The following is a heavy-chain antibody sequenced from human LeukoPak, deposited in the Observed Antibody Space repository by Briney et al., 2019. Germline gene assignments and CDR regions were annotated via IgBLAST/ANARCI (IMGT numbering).Heavy chain of an antibody. CDR2: INPNSGGT. J-gene: IGHJ3*02. D-gene: IGHD3-3*01. CDR3: ARRRITIFGVATDDAFDI. Sequence: GASVKVSCKASGYTFTGYYMHWVRQAPGQGLEWMGWINPNSGGTNYAQKFQGRVTMTRDTSISTAYMELSRLRSDDTAVYYCARRRITIFGVATDDAFDIWGQGTMVTVSS. V-gene: IGHV1-2*02. CDR1: GYTFTGYY.